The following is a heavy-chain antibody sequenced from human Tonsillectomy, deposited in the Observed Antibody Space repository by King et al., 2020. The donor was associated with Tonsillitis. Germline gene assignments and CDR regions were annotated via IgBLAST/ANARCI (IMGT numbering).Heavy chain of an antibody. Sequence: VQLVESGGGLVQPGGSLRLSCAASGFTFGDYWMTWVRQAPGKGREWVANIKQDGNEKYYVDSVKGRVTISRDYAKNSLYLQMNSLRAEDTAVYFCARGRREYSSGRTIDYWGQGTLVTVSS. V-gene: IGHV3-7*03. J-gene: IGHJ4*02. CDR2: IKQDGNEK. CDR1: GFTFGDYW. CDR3: ARGRREYSSGRTIDY. D-gene: IGHD6-19*01.